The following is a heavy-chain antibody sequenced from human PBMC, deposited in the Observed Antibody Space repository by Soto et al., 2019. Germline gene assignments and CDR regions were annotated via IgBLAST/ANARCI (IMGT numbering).Heavy chain of an antibody. J-gene: IGHJ5*02. CDR1: GFIFSSYA. D-gene: IGHD2-2*01. CDR2: ISGSGGST. Sequence: ELQLLESGGGLVQPGGSLRLSCAASGFIFSSYAMSWVRQAPGKGLEWVSAISGSGGSTYYADSVKGRFTISRDNSKNTLYLQMNSLRAEDTAVYYCAKEKISTSCCNVFDPWGQGTLVTVSS. CDR3: AKEKISTSCCNVFDP. V-gene: IGHV3-23*01.